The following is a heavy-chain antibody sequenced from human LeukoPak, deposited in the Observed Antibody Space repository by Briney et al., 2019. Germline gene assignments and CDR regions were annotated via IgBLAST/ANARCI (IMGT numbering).Heavy chain of an antibody. Sequence: GESLKISCKTSGYNFTTFWIGWVRQMPGKGLEWMGIIYPGDSDTRYSPSFQGLVTISADKSINTVYLHWNSLKASDTAMYYCASFHISGKSYNGLHYWGQGTLVTVSS. CDR1: GYNFTTFW. CDR3: ASFHISGKSYNGLHY. CDR2: IYPGDSDT. V-gene: IGHV5-51*01. J-gene: IGHJ4*02. D-gene: IGHD3-10*01.